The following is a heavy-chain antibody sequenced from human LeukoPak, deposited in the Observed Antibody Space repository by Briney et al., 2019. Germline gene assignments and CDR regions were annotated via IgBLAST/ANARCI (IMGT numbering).Heavy chain of an antibody. J-gene: IGHJ4*02. CDR3: ARDYDILTGYFRGGFDY. CDR1: GFTFSDYY. D-gene: IGHD3-9*01. CDR2: ITSSSSDT. V-gene: IGHV3-11*05. Sequence: PGGSLRLSCAASGFTFSDYYMSWIRQAPGKALGWISYITSSSSDTNSADSVKGRFTISRDNAKTSLYLQMNSLRAEDTAVYYCARDYDILTGYFRGGFDYWGQGTLVTVSS.